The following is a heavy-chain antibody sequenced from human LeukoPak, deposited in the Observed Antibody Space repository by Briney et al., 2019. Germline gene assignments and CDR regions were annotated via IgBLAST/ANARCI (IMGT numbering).Heavy chain of an antibody. D-gene: IGHD5-18*01. CDR1: GYTFTRYD. Sequence: SSVKVSCKASGYTFTRYDIHWVRQATGQGLEWMGWMHSNSGNTGYAQKFQGRVTMTRNTSISTAYIELSSLRSEDTAVYYCARVGLGYSYGYHYYYYYGMDVWGQGTTVTVSS. J-gene: IGHJ6*02. CDR3: ARVGLGYSYGYHYYYYYGMDV. V-gene: IGHV1-8*01. CDR2: MHSNSGNT.